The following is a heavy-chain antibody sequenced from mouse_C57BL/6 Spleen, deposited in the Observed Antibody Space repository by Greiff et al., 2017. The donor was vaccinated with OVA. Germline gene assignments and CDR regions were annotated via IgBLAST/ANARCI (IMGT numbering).Heavy chain of an antibody. CDR3: ARPITTVVATRNFDV. Sequence: VKLMESGAELMKPGASVKLSCKATGYTFTGYWIEWVKQRPGHGLEWIGEILPGSGSPNYNEKFKGKATFTADTSSNTSYMQLSSLTTEDSAIYYCARPITTVVATRNFDVWGTGTTVTVSS. CDR2: ILPGSGSP. J-gene: IGHJ1*03. CDR1: GYTFTGYW. V-gene: IGHV1-9*01. D-gene: IGHD1-1*01.